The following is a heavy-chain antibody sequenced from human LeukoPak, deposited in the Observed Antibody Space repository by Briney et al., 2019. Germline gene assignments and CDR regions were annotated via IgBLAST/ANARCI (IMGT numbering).Heavy chain of an antibody. D-gene: IGHD3-22*01. Sequence: GGSLRLSCAASGFTFSIYAMSWVRQAPGKGLEWVSSISGSGDLTYYAGSVKGRFTISRDNSKNTLYLKMNSLRDEDTAIYYCAKDRPNYYGNNGHYYRRDGDSWGQGTLVTVSS. V-gene: IGHV3-23*01. CDR1: GFTFSIYA. J-gene: IGHJ5*01. CDR2: ISGSGDLT. CDR3: AKDRPNYYGNNGHYYRRDGDS.